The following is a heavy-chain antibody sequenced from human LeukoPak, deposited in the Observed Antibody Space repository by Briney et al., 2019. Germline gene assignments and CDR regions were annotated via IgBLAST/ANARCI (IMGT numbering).Heavy chain of an antibody. CDR2: IGAGGTFT. V-gene: IGHV3-23*01. J-gene: IGHJ3*02. CDR3: AEAHGAFDI. CDR1: GFTFSSYA. Sequence: GGSLRLSCTASGFTFSSYAMNWVRQAPGKGLEWVSGIGAGGTFTYYADSVKGRFTIFRDNSRNTLYLQMNSLRAEDTAVYYCAEAHGAFDIWGQGTMVTVSS.